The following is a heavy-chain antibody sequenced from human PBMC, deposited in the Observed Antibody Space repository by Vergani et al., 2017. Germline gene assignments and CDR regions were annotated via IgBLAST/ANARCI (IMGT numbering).Heavy chain of an antibody. CDR2: INAGNGNT. V-gene: IGHV1-3*01. CDR3: ARSSPENIDY. Sequence: QVQLVQSGAEVKKPGASVKVSCKASGYTFTRYVMHWVRQAPGQRLEWMGWINAGNGNTKYSQKFQGRVTITRDSSASTAYMQLNTLRPEDTAVYYCARSSPENIDYWGKGTLVTVSS. D-gene: IGHD1/OR15-1a*01. CDR1: GYTFTRYV. J-gene: IGHJ4*02.